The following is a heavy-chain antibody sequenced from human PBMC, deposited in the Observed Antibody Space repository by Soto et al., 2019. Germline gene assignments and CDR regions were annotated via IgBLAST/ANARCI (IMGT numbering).Heavy chain of an antibody. CDR3: ARQCGYSSSWPYYFDY. J-gene: IGHJ4*02. CDR2: IYSGGST. V-gene: IGHV3-53*04. D-gene: IGHD6-13*01. CDR1: GFTVSSNY. Sequence: EVQLVESGGGLVQPGGSLRLSCAASGFTVSSNYMSWVRQAPGKGLEWVSVIYSGGSTYYADSVKGRFTISRHNSKNTLYLQMNSLRAEDTAVYYCARQCGYSSSWPYYFDYWGQGTLVTVSS.